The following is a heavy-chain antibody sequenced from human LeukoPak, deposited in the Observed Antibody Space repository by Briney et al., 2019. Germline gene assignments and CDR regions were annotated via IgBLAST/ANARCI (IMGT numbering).Heavy chain of an antibody. CDR2: ISSSSSYI. V-gene: IGHV3-21*01. D-gene: IGHD5-12*01. CDR3: ARGYSGSEVFDY. CDR1: VFTFSNYW. J-gene: IGHJ4*02. Sequence: AGGSLRLSCAACVFTFSNYWMSWVRQAPGKGLEWVSSISSSSSYIYYADSVKGRFTISRDNAKNSLYLQMNSLRAEDTAVYYCARGYSGSEVFDYWGQGTLVTVSS.